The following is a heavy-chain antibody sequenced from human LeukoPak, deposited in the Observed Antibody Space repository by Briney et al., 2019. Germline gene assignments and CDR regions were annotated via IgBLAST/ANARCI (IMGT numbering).Heavy chain of an antibody. D-gene: IGHD1-26*01. Sequence: SETLSLTCTVSGGSISSYYWSWIRQPPGKGLEWIGYIYYSGGTNYNPSLKSRVTISVDTSKNQFSLKLSSMTAADTAVYYCARGGSYYAYWGQGTLVTVSS. CDR1: GGSISSYY. CDR2: IYYSGGT. V-gene: IGHV4-59*01. CDR3: ARGGSYYAY. J-gene: IGHJ4*02.